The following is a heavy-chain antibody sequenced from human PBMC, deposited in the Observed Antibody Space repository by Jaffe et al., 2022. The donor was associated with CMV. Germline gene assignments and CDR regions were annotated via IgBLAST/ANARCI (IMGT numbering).Heavy chain of an antibody. D-gene: IGHD2-2*01. J-gene: IGHJ4*02. V-gene: IGHV3-21*01. CDR3: ARDSGPGANPPLVVPADPLDY. Sequence: EVQLVESGGGLVKPGGSLRLSCAASGFTFSSYSMNWVRQAPGKGLEWVSSISSSSSYIYYADSVKGRFTISRDNAKNSLYLQMNSLRAEDTAVYYCARDSGPGANPPLVVPADPLDYWGQGTLVTVSS. CDR1: GFTFSSYS. CDR2: ISSSSSYI.